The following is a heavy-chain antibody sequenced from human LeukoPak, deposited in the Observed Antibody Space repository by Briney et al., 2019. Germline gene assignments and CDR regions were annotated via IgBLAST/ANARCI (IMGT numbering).Heavy chain of an antibody. D-gene: IGHD2/OR15-2a*01. CDR1: GFTFSDYY. CDR3: ARTSSPPDYYYYMGV. V-gene: IGHV3-11*04. CDR2: ISSSGSTI. Sequence: PGGSPRLSCAASGFTFSDYYMSWIRQAPGKGLEWVSYISSSGSTIYYADSVKGRFTISRDNAKNSLYLQMNSLRAEDTAVYYCARTSSPPDYYYYMGVWGKGTMVTVSS. J-gene: IGHJ6*03.